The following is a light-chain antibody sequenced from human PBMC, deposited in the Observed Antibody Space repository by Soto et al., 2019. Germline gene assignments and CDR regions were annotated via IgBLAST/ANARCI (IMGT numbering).Light chain of an antibody. CDR2: GAS. Sequence: EIVLTQSPGTLSLSPGERATLSCRASQSVTSSYLAWYQEKPGQAPRLLIYGASSRATGIPDRFSGSGSGTDVTLTISRLEPEDFAVYYCQHYGSSPPTWTFDQGTKVEIK. CDR1: QSVTSSY. V-gene: IGKV3-20*01. CDR3: QHYGSSPPTWT. J-gene: IGKJ1*01.